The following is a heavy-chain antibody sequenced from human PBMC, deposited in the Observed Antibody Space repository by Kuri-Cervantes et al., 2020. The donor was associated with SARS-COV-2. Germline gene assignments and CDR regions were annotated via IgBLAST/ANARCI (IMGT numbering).Heavy chain of an antibody. V-gene: IGHV4-59*01. J-gene: IGHJ4*02. CDR1: GGSISSYY. CDR2: IYYSGST. Sequence: SETLSLTCTVSGGSISSYYWSWIRQPPGKGLEWIGYIYYSGSTNYNPSLKSRVTISVDTSKNQFSLKLSSVTAADTAVYYCARTIRDGYNGRYFDYWGQGTLVTDSS. D-gene: IGHD5-24*01. CDR3: ARTIRDGYNGRYFDY.